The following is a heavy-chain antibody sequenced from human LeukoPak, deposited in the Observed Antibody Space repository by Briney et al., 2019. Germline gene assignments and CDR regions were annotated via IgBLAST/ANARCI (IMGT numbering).Heavy chain of an antibody. CDR3: ARTARTPES. CDR1: GASITISY. CDR2: ISNSGIT. Sequence: SETLSLTCIVSGASITISYWSLIRQPPGKGLEYIGYISNSGITDYNPSLKSRVTISLDTSKNQFSLELSSVTAADTAVYYCARTARTPESWGPGTLVTVSS. V-gene: IGHV4-59*08. D-gene: IGHD2-15*01. J-gene: IGHJ5*02.